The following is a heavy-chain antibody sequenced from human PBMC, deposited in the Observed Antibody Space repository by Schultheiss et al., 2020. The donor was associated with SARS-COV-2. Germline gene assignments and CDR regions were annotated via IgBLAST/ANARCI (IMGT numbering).Heavy chain of an antibody. CDR3: AREVGGITGRRFDY. V-gene: IGHV1-2*02. J-gene: IGHJ4*02. CDR1: GYTFTGYY. D-gene: IGHD1-20*01. CDR2: INPNSGGT. Sequence: ASVKVSCKASGYTFTGYYMHWVRQAPGQGLEWMGWINPNSGGTNYAQKFQGRVTMTRDTSISTAYMELSRLRSDDTAVYYCAREVGGITGRRFDYWGQGTLVTVSS.